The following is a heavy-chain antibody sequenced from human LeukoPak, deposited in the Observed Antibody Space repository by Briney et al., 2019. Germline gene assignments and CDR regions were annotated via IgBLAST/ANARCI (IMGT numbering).Heavy chain of an antibody. CDR3: ARSKIAARLFGKRYYYYGMDV. D-gene: IGHD6-6*01. CDR1: GYTFTSYD. CDR2: MNPNSGNT. V-gene: IGHV1-8*01. J-gene: IGHJ6*02. Sequence: ASVKVSCKAPGYTFTSYDINWVRQATGQGLEWMGWMNPNSGNTGYAQKFQGRVTMTRNTSISTAYMELSSLRSEDTAVCYCARSKIAARLFGKRYYYYGMDVWGQGTTVTVSS.